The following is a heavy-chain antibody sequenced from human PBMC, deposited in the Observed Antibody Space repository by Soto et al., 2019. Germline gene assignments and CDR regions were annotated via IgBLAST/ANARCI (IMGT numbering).Heavy chain of an antibody. D-gene: IGHD3-10*01. Sequence: GGSLRLSCAASGFTFDDYTMHWVRQAPGKGLEWVSLISWDGGSTYYADSVKGRFTISRDNSKNSLYLQMNSLRTEDTALYYCAKGGDYYGSGSYQHAYYYYGMDVWGQGTTVTVSS. CDR3: AKGGDYYGSGSYQHAYYYYGMDV. J-gene: IGHJ6*02. CDR1: GFTFDDYT. CDR2: ISWDGGST. V-gene: IGHV3-43*01.